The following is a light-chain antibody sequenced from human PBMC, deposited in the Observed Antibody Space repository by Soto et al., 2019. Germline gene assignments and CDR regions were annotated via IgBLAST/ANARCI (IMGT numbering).Light chain of an antibody. CDR3: TSYTSSNNLV. CDR1: SSDVGAHNY. CDR2: EVT. Sequence: QSALTQPASVSGSPGQSITISCTGASSDVGAHNYVSWYQQYPGKAPQVMISEVTNRPSGGSNRFPGSKSGNTASLTISGIQAEEEGDCYCTSYTSSNNLVFGGGTKVTVL. J-gene: IGLJ2*01. V-gene: IGLV2-14*01.